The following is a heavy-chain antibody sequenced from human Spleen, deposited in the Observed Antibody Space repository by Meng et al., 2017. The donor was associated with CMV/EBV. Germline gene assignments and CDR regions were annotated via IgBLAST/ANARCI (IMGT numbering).Heavy chain of an antibody. D-gene: IGHD3-3*01. V-gene: IGHV3-23*01. J-gene: IGHJ4*02. CDR1: GFTFSSYA. CDR2: ISGSGGST. CDR3: AKEFEYYDFWSGYYRGGGDY. Sequence: GESLKISCAASGFTFSSYAMSWVRQAPGKGLEWVSAISGSGGSTYYADSVKGRFTISRDNSKNTLYLQMNSLRAEDTAVYYCAKEFEYYDFWSGYYRGGGDYWGQGTLVTVSS.